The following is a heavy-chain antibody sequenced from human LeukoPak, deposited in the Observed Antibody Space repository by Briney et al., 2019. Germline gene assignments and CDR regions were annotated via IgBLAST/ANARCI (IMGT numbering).Heavy chain of an antibody. V-gene: IGHV1-18*01. D-gene: IGHD5-24*01. Sequence: ASVKVSCKASGYTFLTYGISWVRQAPGQGFEWMGWISAYNGNADYAQKFQGRVTMTTDTSTSTAYVELRSLRSDDTAVYYCARGRDGYDYAGFDPWGQGTLVTVSS. J-gene: IGHJ5*02. CDR2: ISAYNGNA. CDR1: GYTFLTYG. CDR3: ARGRDGYDYAGFDP.